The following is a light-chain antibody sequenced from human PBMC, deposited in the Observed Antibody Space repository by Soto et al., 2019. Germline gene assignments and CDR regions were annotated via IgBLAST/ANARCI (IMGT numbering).Light chain of an antibody. V-gene: IGKV2-28*01. J-gene: IGKJ4*01. CDR3: MQAQQTPRT. CDR1: QSLLRNTGRNY. Sequence: DIVMTQSPLSLSVSPGEPASISCRSSQSLLRNTGRNYLDWYVQKPGQSPQLLIYLGSTRASGVPDRFSGSGSGADFTLIISRVEAAYVGVYFCMQAQQTPRTFGGGTKVEIK. CDR2: LGS.